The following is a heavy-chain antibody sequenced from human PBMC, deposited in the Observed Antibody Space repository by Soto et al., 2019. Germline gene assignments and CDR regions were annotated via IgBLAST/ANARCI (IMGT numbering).Heavy chain of an antibody. CDR3: ARGAGYCSSTSCYGRGRTLYA. Sequence: GASVKVSCKASGGTFSSYAISWVRQAPGQGLEWMGGIIPIFGTANYAQKFQGRVTITADESTSTAYMELSSLRSEDTAVYYCARGAGYCSSTSCYGRGRTLYAWGQGTLVTVSS. CDR1: GGTFSSYA. CDR2: IIPIFGTA. D-gene: IGHD2-2*01. V-gene: IGHV1-69*13. J-gene: IGHJ5*02.